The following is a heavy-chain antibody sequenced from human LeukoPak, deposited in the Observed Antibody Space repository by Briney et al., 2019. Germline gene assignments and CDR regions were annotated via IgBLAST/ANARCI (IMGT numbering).Heavy chain of an antibody. V-gene: IGHV3-64D*09. J-gene: IGHJ4*02. CDR3: VKGISMIAKLPLDY. D-gene: IGHD3-22*01. Sequence: SGGSLRLSCSASGFTFSSYAMHWVRQAPGKGLEYVSAISSNGGSTYYADSVKGRFTISRDNSENTLYLQMSSLRAEDTAVYYCVKGISMIAKLPLDYWGQGTLVTVSS. CDR1: GFTFSSYA. CDR2: ISSNGGST.